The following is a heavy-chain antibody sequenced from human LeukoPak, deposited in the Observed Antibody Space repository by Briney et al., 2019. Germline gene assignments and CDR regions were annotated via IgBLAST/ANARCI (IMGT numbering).Heavy chain of an antibody. CDR2: IWHDGSDR. V-gene: IGHV3-33*01. CDR1: GFTFNNYA. Sequence: GRSLRLSCATSGFTFNNYAMHWVRQAPGKGLEWVAIIWHDGSDRYYTNSVRGRFTTSRDDSKNTLYLQMNSLRVEDTAVYLCATEERGTGDAFDLWGRGTMVTVSS. J-gene: IGHJ3*01. CDR3: ATEERGTGDAFDL. D-gene: IGHD3-16*01.